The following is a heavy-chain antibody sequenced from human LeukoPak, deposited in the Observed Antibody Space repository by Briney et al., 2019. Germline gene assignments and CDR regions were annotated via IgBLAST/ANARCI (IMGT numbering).Heavy chain of an antibody. V-gene: IGHV3-48*03. J-gene: IGHJ4*02. D-gene: IGHD3-16*02. CDR1: GFTFSSYE. Sequence: PGGSLRLSCAASGFTFSSYEMNWVRQAPGKGLEWVSYISSSGSTIYYADSVKGRFTISRDNAKNTLYLQMNSLRAEDTAVYYCAKDLRYDYVWGSYRWNEGFDYWGQGTLVTVSS. CDR3: AKDLRYDYVWGSYRWNEGFDY. CDR2: ISSSGSTI.